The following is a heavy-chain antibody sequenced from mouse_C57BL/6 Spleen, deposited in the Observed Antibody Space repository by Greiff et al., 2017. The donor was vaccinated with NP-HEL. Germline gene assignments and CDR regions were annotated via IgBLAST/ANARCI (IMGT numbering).Heavy chain of an antibody. CDR1: GFTFSDYY. CDR2: INYDGSST. J-gene: IGHJ1*03. CDR3: ARGMDGSSWYFDV. V-gene: IGHV5-16*01. D-gene: IGHD1-1*01. Sequence: EVKVVESEGGLVQPGSSMKLSCTASGFTFSDYYMAWVRQVPEKGLEWVANINYDGSSTYYLDSLKSRFIISRDNAKNILYLQMSSLKSEDTATYYCARGMDGSSWYFDVWGTGTTVTVSS.